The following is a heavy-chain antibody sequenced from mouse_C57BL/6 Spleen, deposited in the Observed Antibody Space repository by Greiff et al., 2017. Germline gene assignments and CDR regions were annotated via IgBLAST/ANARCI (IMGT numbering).Heavy chain of an antibody. CDR2: FHPYNDDT. CDR1: GYTFTTYP. D-gene: IGHD2-4*01. V-gene: IGHV1-47*01. J-gene: IGHJ2*01. CDR3: ARRKDYGHYFDY. Sequence: VKLMESGAELVKPGASVKMSCKASGYTFTTYPIEWMKQNHGKSLEWIGNFHPYNDDTKYNEKFKGKATLTVEKSSSTVYLELSRLTSDDSAVYYCARRKDYGHYFDYWGQGTTLTVSS.